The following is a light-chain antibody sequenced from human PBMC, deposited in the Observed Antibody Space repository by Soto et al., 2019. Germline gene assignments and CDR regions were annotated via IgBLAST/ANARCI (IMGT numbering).Light chain of an antibody. CDR1: QSINDW. CDR3: QHWLGFSWT. J-gene: IGKJ1*01. CDR2: KAS. V-gene: IGKV1-5*03. Sequence: DIPMTQSPSTLSASVGDRVTITCRASQSINDWVAWYQQKPGRAPKFLIYKASNLESGVPSRFSGSGSGTEFTLTISSLQPDDFATYYCQHWLGFSWTFGQGTKVEIK.